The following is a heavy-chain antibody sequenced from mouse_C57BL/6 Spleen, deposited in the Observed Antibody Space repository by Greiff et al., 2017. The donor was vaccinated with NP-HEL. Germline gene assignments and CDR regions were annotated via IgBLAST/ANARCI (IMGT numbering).Heavy chain of an antibody. CDR3: ARHDGYYVFDY. Sequence: QVPLQQSGAELVKPGASVKISCKASGYAFSSYWMNWVKQRPGKGLEWIGQLYPGDGDTNYNGKFKGKATLTADKSSSTAYMQLSSLTSEDSAVYFCARHDGYYVFDYWGQGTTLTVSS. CDR1: GYAFSSYW. CDR2: LYPGDGDT. D-gene: IGHD2-3*01. J-gene: IGHJ2*01. V-gene: IGHV1-80*01.